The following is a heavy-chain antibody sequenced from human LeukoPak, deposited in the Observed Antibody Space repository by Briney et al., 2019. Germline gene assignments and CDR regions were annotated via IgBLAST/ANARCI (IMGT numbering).Heavy chain of an antibody. CDR2: ISYDGSNK. D-gene: IGHD2-2*01. V-gene: IGHV3-30*18. J-gene: IGHJ6*02. CDR3: AKDIVVVPAAIGYYYYYGMDV. Sequence: GGSLRLSCVASGFTFSTYAMSWVRQAPGKGLEWVAVISYDGSNKYYADSVRGRFTISRDDSKNTLYLQMNSLRAEGTAVYYCAKDIVVVPAAIGYYYYYGMDVWGQGTTVTVSS. CDR1: GFTFSTYA.